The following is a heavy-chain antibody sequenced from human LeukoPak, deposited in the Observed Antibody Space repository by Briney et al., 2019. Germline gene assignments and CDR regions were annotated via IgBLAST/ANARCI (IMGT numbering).Heavy chain of an antibody. V-gene: IGHV3-9*01. CDR1: RFTFDDYA. Sequence: PGGSLRLSCAASRFTFDDYAMHWVRPAPGRGLEWVSGTSWKSGSIGYADSVKSRVTISRDNAKNSLYLQINSMIAPDTALSHRAKDRVKGDDYYDCSGYSHSLPDYWGRGTLVTVSS. CDR3: AKDRVKGDDYYDCSGYSHSLPDY. J-gene: IGHJ4*02. CDR2: TSWKSGSI. D-gene: IGHD3-22*01.